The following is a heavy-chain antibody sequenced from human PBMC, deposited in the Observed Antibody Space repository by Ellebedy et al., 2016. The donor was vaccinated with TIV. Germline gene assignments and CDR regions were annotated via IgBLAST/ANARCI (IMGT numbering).Heavy chain of an antibody. CDR2: IKQDGSER. J-gene: IGHJ4*02. CDR3: ASRKDVLGGD. D-gene: IGHD4-23*01. V-gene: IGHV3-7*01. CDR1: GFSFSSYW. Sequence: GGSLRLXXAASGFSFSSYWMSWVRQAPGKGLEWVANIKQDGSERYYVASVKGRFTISRDNAKNSLFLQMNSLRAEDTAVYFCASRKDVLGGDWGQGTLVTVSS.